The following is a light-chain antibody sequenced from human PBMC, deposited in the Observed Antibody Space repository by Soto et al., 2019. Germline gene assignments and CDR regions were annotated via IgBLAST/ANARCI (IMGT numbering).Light chain of an antibody. Sequence: EIVLTQSPATLSLSPGERATLSCGASQSVSSSYLAWYQQKPGLAPRLLIYLASNRAAGVPARFSGSGSGTDFTLTISNVEPEDFAVYYCHQRQSWPRTFGQGTKVDIK. CDR1: QSVSSSY. V-gene: IGKV3D-20*01. CDR3: HQRQSWPRT. J-gene: IGKJ1*01. CDR2: LAS.